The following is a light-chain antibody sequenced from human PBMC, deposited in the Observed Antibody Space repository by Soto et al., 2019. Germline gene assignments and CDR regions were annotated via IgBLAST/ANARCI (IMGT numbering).Light chain of an antibody. V-gene: IGKV3-20*01. Sequence: EIVLTQSPGTLSLSPGERATLSCRASQSVNSRYLAWYQQKPGQAPRLLIYGASSRATGIPDRFSGSGSGTDFILTISRLEHEDFAVDYCQQYGSSPRFTFGPGTKVDIK. CDR1: QSVNSRY. CDR2: GAS. CDR3: QQYGSSPRFT. J-gene: IGKJ3*01.